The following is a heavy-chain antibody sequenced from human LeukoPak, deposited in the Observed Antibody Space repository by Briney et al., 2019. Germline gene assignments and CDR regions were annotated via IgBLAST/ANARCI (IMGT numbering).Heavy chain of an antibody. CDR2: INPNSGGT. D-gene: IGHD5-18*01. CDR3: ARISCSFVDTAMADFYYFDH. CDR1: GYTFTGYY. Sequence: GASVKVSCKASGYTFTGYYMHWVRQAPGQGLEWMGWINPNSGGTNYAQKFQGRVTMTRDTSISTAYMELSRLRSDDTAVYYCARISCSFVDTAMADFYYFDHWGQGTLVTVSS. J-gene: IGHJ4*02. V-gene: IGHV1-2*02.